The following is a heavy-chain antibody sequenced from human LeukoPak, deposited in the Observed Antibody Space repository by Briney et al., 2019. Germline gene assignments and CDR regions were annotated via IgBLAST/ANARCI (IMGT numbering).Heavy chain of an antibody. CDR1: GYTFTSYG. D-gene: IGHD3-10*01. CDR3: ARCLYAHGSGGSHMDL. V-gene: IGHV1-18*04. CDR2: ISAYNVNT. Sequence: ASVKVSCKASGYTFTSYGVSWVRQAPGQGLEWMGWISAYNVNTNYPQKFQGRVTVTTDASTSTAYMELRNLRSDDTAVYCCARCLYAHGSGGSHMDLWGQGTLVTVSS. J-gene: IGHJ5*02.